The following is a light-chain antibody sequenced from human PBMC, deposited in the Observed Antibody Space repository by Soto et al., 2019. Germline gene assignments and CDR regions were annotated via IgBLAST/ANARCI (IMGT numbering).Light chain of an antibody. CDR2: EAS. J-gene: IGKJ1*01. CDR1: QSISSW. CDR3: QHYKESST. Sequence: DIQMTQSPSTLSASVGDSVTSTCRASQSISSWLAWYQQKPGKAPKLLIYEASSSEIGVPPRFSGSGFGTEFTLTISSLQPDDFATYYCQHYKESSTFGQGTRLEIK. V-gene: IGKV1-5*03.